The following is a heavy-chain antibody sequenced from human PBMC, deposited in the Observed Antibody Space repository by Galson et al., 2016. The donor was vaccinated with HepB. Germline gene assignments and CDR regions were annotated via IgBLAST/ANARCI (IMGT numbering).Heavy chain of an antibody. CDR3: ARLDIVTVPACRGAFYGVDV. V-gene: IGHV4-30-4*08. D-gene: IGHD2-2*03. CDR1: GGSISSADYY. Sequence: PLSLTCTVSGGSISSADYYWSWIRQPPGKGLEWIGNIHYSGSTSYNPSLKSRITISVGTSKNQFSLKLSSVTAADTAVYYCARLDIVTVPACRGAFYGVDVWGQGTTVTVSS. CDR2: IHYSGST. J-gene: IGHJ6*02.